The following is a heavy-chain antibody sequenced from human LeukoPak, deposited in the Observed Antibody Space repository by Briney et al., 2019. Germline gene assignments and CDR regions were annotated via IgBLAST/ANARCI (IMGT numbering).Heavy chain of an antibody. CDR2: ISSNGGST. Sequence: GGSLRLSCAASGFTFSTYVMYWVRQAPGKGLEYVSGISSNGGSTYYVNAVKGRFTISRDNSKKTLYLQMGSLRADEMAVYYCARDKAGYMDVWGKGTTVTVSS. CDR1: GFTFSTYV. V-gene: IGHV3-64*01. J-gene: IGHJ6*03. CDR3: ARDKAGYMDV. D-gene: IGHD6-19*01.